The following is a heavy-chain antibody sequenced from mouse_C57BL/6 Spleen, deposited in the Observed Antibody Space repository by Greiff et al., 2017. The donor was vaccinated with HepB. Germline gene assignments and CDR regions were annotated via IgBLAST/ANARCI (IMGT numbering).Heavy chain of an antibody. V-gene: IGHV1-81*01. CDR1: GYTFTSYG. CDR3: VFPNWDDLDY. J-gene: IGHJ2*01. D-gene: IGHD4-1*01. Sequence: VKLMESGAELARPGASVKLSCKASGYTFTSYGISWVKQRTGQGLEWIGEIYPRSGNTYYNEKFKGKATLTADKSSSTAYMELRSLTSEDSAVYFCVFPNWDDLDYWGQGTTLTVSS. CDR2: IYPRSGNT.